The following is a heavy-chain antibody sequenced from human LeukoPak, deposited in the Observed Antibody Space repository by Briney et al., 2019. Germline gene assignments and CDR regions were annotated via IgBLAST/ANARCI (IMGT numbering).Heavy chain of an antibody. J-gene: IGHJ4*02. V-gene: IGHV4-34*01. CDR2: INHSGST. Sequence: SETLSLTCAVYGGSFSGYYWSWIRQPPGKGLEWIGEINHSGSTNYNPSLKSRVTISVDTSKNQFSLKLSSVTAADTAVYYCARLGGYCSSTSCYYGWGVFDYWGQGTLVTVSS. CDR3: ARLGGYCSSTSCYYGWGVFDY. D-gene: IGHD2-2*01. CDR1: GGSFSGYY.